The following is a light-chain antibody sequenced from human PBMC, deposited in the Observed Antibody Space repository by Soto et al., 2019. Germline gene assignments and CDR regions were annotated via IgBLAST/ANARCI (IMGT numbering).Light chain of an antibody. CDR3: QTWGTGFQV. J-gene: IGLJ2*01. CDR2: LNNDGSQ. V-gene: IGLV4-69*01. Sequence: QPVLTQPPSASASLGASVKLTCTLSSGHRRYAIAWHQKQPEKGPRYVMDLNNDGSQTKGGGVPDRFSGSSSGAERFLIISSVQSEDEADYYCQTWGTGFQVFGGGTTVTVL. CDR1: SGHRRYA.